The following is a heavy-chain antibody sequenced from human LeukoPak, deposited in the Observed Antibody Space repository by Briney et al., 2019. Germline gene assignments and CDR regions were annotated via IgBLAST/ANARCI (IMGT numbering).Heavy chain of an antibody. J-gene: IGHJ6*02. D-gene: IGHD3-3*01. CDR1: GYTFTSYD. V-gene: IGHV1-8*01. CDR3: ARVPVPYDFWSGYYLALPAYYYGMDV. CDR2: MNPNSGNT. Sequence: ASVKVSCKASGYTFTSYDINWVRQATGQGLEWMGWMNPNSGNTGYAQKFQGRVTMTRNTSISTAYMKLSSLRSEDTAAYYCARVPVPYDFWSGYYLALPAYYYGMDVWGQGTTVTVSS.